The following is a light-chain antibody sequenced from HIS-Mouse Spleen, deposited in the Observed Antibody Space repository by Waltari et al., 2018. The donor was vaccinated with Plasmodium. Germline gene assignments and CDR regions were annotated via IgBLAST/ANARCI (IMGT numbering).Light chain of an antibody. V-gene: IGLV2-23*01. CDR2: EGS. Sequence: QSALTHPASLSGSPVQSTTISCTASRCDVGSYNLPSWYQQHPGKAPKLMIYEGSNRPSGVSNRFSGSKSGNTASLTISGLQAEDEADYYCCSYAGSRMVFGGGTKLTVL. CDR1: RCDVGSYNL. CDR3: CSYAGSRMV. J-gene: IGLJ2*01.